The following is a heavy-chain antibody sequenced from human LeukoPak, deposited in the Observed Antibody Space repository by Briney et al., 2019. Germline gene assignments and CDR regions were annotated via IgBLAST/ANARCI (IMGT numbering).Heavy chain of an antibody. J-gene: IGHJ6*02. CDR1: GFTFSSYS. V-gene: IGHV3-21*01. Sequence: GGSLRLSCAASGFTFSSYSMNWVRQAPGKGLEWVSSISSSSSYIYYAGSVKGRFTISRDNAKNSLYLQMNSLRAEDTAVYYCARDLSFEGGMDVWGQGTTVTVSS. D-gene: IGHD1-26*01. CDR2: ISSSSSYI. CDR3: ARDLSFEGGMDV.